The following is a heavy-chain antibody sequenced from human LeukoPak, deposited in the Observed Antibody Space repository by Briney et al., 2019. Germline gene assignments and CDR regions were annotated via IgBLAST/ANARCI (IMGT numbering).Heavy chain of an antibody. V-gene: IGHV3-23*01. D-gene: IGHD6-19*01. J-gene: IGHJ4*02. Sequence: PGGSLRLSCAASGFTFSSYAMSWVRQAPGKGLEWVSAISGSGGSTYYADSVKGRFTISRDNSKNTLCLQMNSLRAEDTAVYYCAKEREQWLVLGVVVYWGQGTLVTVSS. CDR3: AKEREQWLVLGVVVY. CDR2: ISGSGGST. CDR1: GFTFSSYA.